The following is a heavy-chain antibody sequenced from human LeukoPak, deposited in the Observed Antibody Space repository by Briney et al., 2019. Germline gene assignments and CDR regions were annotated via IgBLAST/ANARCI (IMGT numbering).Heavy chain of an antibody. V-gene: IGHV3-7*05. CDR3: ARVVNRGYDHYYFDY. D-gene: IGHD5-12*01. Sequence: GGSLRLSCAASGFTFSSYCMSWVRQAPGKGLEWVANIKQDGSEKYYVDSVKGRFTISRDNAKNSLYLQMNSLRAEDTAVYYCARVVNRGYDHYYFDYWGQGTLVTVSS. CDR1: GFTFSSYC. J-gene: IGHJ4*02. CDR2: IKQDGSEK.